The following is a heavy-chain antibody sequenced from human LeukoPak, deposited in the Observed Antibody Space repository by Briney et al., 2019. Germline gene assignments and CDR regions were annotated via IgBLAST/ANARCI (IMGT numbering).Heavy chain of an antibody. CDR1: GVSISSYY. J-gene: IGHJ6*02. CDR3: ARDGPLSSGWSYGMDV. CDR2: ISYSGST. D-gene: IGHD6-19*01. V-gene: IGHV4-59*01. Sequence: SETLSLTCTVSGVSISSYYWSWIRQPPGKGLEWIGYISYSGSTNYNPSLKSRVTISVDTSKNHFSLKLTSVTAADTAVYYCARDGPLSSGWSYGMDVWGQGTTVTVSS.